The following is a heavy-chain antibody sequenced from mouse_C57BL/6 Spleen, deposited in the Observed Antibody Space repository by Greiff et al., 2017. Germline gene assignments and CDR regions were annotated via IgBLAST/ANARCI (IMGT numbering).Heavy chain of an antibody. V-gene: IGHV1-82*01. CDR3: NYGEDWFAD. CDR1: GYAFSSSW. J-gene: IGHJ3*01. Sequence: QVQLQQSGPELVKPGASVKISCKASGYAFSSSWMNWVKQRPGKGLEWIGRIYPGDGDTNYNGKFKGKATLTADKSSSTAYMQLSGLTSEDSAVYFCNYGEDWFADWGQGTLVTVSA. D-gene: IGHD1-2*01. CDR2: IYPGDGDT.